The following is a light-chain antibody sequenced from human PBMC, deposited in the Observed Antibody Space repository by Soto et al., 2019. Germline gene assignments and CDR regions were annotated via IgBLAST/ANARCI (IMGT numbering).Light chain of an antibody. J-gene: IGLJ3*02. CDR1: SSNIGDSY. V-gene: IGLV1-47*01. CDR3: ATWDDSLRGWV. Sequence: QSVLTQPPSASGTPGQRVTISCSGSSSNIGDSYGYWFQQLPGTAPKLLIYRNNQRPSGVPDRFSGSKSGTSASLATSGLRSEDEADYYCATWDDSLRGWVFGGGTKLTVL. CDR2: RNN.